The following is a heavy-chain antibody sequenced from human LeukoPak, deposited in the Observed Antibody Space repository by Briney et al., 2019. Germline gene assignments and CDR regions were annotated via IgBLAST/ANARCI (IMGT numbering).Heavy chain of an antibody. V-gene: IGHV4-39*01. CDR3: ARHGWYGGLPDC. Sequence: PSETLSLTCTVSGGSISSSSYYWGWIRQPPGKGLEWIGSIYYSVSTYYNPSLKSRVTISVDTSKNQFSLKLSSVTAADTAVYYCARHGWYGGLPDCWGQGTLVTVSS. J-gene: IGHJ4*02. D-gene: IGHD1-26*01. CDR2: IYYSVST. CDR1: GGSISSSSYY.